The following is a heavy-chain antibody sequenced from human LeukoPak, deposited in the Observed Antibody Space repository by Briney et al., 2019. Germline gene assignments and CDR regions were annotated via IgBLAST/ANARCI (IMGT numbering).Heavy chain of an antibody. D-gene: IGHD1/OR15-1a*01. CDR3: ARFRAATTRFDY. J-gene: IGHJ4*02. V-gene: IGHV3-30*09. CDR2: VSFDGNTT. CDR1: GFTFSDYD. Sequence: PGGSLRLSCAASGFTFSDYDMNWVRQAPGRGLEWAAVVSFDGNTTFYSDSVKGRFAISRDNSKNTLFLEMNSLRPEDTAVYYCARFRAATTRFDYWGQGTLVTVSS.